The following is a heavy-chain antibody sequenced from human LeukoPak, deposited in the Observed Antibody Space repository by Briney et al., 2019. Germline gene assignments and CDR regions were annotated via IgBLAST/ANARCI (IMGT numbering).Heavy chain of an antibody. Sequence: GGTLRLSCAASGFTFSSYGMSWVRQAPGKGLEWVSAISGSGGSTYYADSVKGRFTISRDNSKNTLYLQMNSLRAEDTAVYYCAKDNDFWSGYQGYWGQGTLVTVSS. V-gene: IGHV3-23*01. D-gene: IGHD3-3*01. CDR3: AKDNDFWSGYQGY. CDR1: GFTFSSYG. CDR2: ISGSGGST. J-gene: IGHJ4*02.